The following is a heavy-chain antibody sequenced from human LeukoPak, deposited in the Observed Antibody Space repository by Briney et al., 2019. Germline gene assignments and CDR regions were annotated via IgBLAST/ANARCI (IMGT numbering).Heavy chain of an antibody. Sequence: GGSLRLSCTVSGFTVSSNSWSWVRQAPGKGLEWVSFIYSGGNTHYSDSVTGRFTISRDNAKNTLYLQMNSLRAEDTAVYYCARDQWFGELLGYWGQGTLVTVSS. CDR1: GFTVSSNS. J-gene: IGHJ4*02. D-gene: IGHD3-10*01. CDR2: IYSGGNT. CDR3: ARDQWFGELLGY. V-gene: IGHV3-53*01.